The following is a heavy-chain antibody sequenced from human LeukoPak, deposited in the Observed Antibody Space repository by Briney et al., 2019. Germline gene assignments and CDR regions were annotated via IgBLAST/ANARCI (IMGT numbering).Heavy chain of an antibody. CDR2: INPNSGGT. J-gene: IGHJ4*02. D-gene: IGHD3-22*01. V-gene: IGHV1-2*02. CDR1: GYTFTGYY. Sequence: ASVKVSCKASGYTFTGYYMHWVRQAPGQGLEWMGWINPNSGGTNYAQKFQGRVTMTRDTSISTAYMELSRLRSDDTAVYYCAILDDYYDSSGYRIDYWGQGTLVTVSS. CDR3: AILDDYYDSSGYRIDY.